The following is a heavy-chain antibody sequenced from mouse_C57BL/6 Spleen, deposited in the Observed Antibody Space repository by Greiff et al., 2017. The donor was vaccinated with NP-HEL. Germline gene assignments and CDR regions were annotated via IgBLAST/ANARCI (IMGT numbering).Heavy chain of an antibody. D-gene: IGHD4-1*01. CDR1: GFTFSDYG. J-gene: IGHJ1*03. V-gene: IGHV5-17*01. Sequence: EVILVGSGGGFVKPGGSLKLSCAASGFTFSDYGMHLVRPAPEKGLEGVAYISSGRSTILSADTVKGRFTISRDNAKNTLFLQMTSLRSEDTAMYYCAKLTEGDWYFDVWGTGTTVTVSS. CDR2: ISSGRSTI. CDR3: AKLTEGDWYFDV.